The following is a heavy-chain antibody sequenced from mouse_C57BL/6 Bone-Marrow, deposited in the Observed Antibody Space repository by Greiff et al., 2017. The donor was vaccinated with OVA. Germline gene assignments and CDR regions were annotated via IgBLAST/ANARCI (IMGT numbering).Heavy chain of an antibody. Sequence: EVQGVESGGGLVKPGGSLKLSCAASGFTFSSYTMSWVRQTPEKRLEWVATISGGGGNTYYPDSVKGRFTISRDNAKNTLYLQMSSLRSEDTALYYCARDGYYPYYFDYWGRGTTLTVSS. CDR3: ARDGYYPYYFDY. CDR1: GFTFSSYT. J-gene: IGHJ2*01. CDR2: ISGGGGNT. D-gene: IGHD2-3*01. V-gene: IGHV5-9*01.